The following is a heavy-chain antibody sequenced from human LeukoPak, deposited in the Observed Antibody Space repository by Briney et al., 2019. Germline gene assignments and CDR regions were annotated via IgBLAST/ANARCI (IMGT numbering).Heavy chain of an antibody. D-gene: IGHD6-19*01. CDR1: GFTFSSYA. CDR2: ISSNGGST. Sequence: PGGSLRLSCSASGFTFSSYAMHWVRQAPGKGLEYVSAISSNGGSTYYADSVKGRFTISRDNSKNTLYLQMSSLRAEDTAVYYCEKYGIAVAGTWLDIRGQGTMVTVSS. V-gene: IGHV3-64D*09. J-gene: IGHJ3*02. CDR3: EKYGIAVAGTWLDI.